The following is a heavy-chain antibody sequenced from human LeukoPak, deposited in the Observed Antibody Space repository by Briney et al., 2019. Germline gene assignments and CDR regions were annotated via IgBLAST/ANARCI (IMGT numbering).Heavy chain of an antibody. CDR3: ARRLYGDYLDTFDI. D-gene: IGHD4-17*01. J-gene: IGHJ3*02. V-gene: IGHV5-51*01. Sequence: GESLKISCKGSGYNFTTYWIGWVRQMPGKGLEWMGIIYPGDSDTRYSPSFQGQVTISADKSITTIYLQWSSLKASDTAIYYCARRLYGDYLDTFDIWGQGTMVTVSS. CDR1: GYNFTTYW. CDR2: IYPGDSDT.